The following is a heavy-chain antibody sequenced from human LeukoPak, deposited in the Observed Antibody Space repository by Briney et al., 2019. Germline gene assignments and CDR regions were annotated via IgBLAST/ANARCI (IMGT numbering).Heavy chain of an antibody. CDR2: INPNSGGT. J-gene: IGHJ6*04. V-gene: IGHV1-2*02. Sequence: GASVTVSCKASGYTFTGYYMHWVRQAPGQGLEWMGWINPNSGGTNYAQKFQGRVTMTRDTSISTAYMELSRLRSDDTAVYYCARDLAAYYYGSGSYRGLDVWGKGITVTVSS. D-gene: IGHD3-10*01. CDR1: GYTFTGYY. CDR3: ARDLAAYYYGSGSYRGLDV.